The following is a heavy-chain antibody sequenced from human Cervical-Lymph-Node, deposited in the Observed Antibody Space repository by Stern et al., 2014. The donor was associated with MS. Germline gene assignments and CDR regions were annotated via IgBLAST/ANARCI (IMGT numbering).Heavy chain of an antibody. Sequence: QVTLRESGPTLVKPTQTVTLTCTLSGFSVATAGVGVGWLRQPPGKALEWLALIYLDDDKLYSPSLKNRLAIIKDTSKNQVVLTMTNVDPVDTATYYCAHSRVKYCRGGTCYSSLFDYWGQGTLVTVSS. J-gene: IGHJ4*02. CDR1: GFSVATAGVG. D-gene: IGHD2-15*01. V-gene: IGHV2-5*02. CDR2: IYLDDDK. CDR3: AHSRVKYCRGGTCYSSLFDY.